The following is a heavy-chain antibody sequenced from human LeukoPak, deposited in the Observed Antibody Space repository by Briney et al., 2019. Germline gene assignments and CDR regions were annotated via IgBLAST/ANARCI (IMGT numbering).Heavy chain of an antibody. V-gene: IGHV3-33*01. CDR1: GFTFSTYG. J-gene: IGHJ3*02. CDR2: ICYDGSNK. CDR3: ARGGRERYSSGWTDAFDI. Sequence: PGGSLRLSCAASGFTFSTYGMHWVRQAPGKGLEGVAVICYDGSNKYYADSVKGRFTISRDNSKNTLYLQMNSLRGEDTAVYYCARGGRERYSSGWTDAFDIWGQGTMVTVSS. D-gene: IGHD6-19*01.